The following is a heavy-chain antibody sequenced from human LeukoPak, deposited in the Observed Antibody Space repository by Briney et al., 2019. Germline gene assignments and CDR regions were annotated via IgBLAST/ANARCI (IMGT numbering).Heavy chain of an antibody. V-gene: IGHV1-2*02. Sequence: ASVNVSCKASGYTFTGYYMHWVRQAPGQGLEWMGWINPNSGGTNYAQKFQGRVTMTRDTSISTAYMELSRLRSDDTAVYYCARGLSLGTLGMDVWGQGTTVTVSS. J-gene: IGHJ6*02. CDR2: INPNSGGT. CDR1: GYTFTGYY. CDR3: ARGLSLGTLGMDV. D-gene: IGHD3-16*01.